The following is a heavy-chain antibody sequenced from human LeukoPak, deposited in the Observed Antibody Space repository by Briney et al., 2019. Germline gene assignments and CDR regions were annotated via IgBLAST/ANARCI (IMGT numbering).Heavy chain of an antibody. CDR3: ARLPLYSKAGPPLDY. D-gene: IGHD4-11*01. J-gene: IGHJ4*02. Sequence: GGSLRPSCAASGFTFSSHSMNWVRQAPGKGLEWISYISSSSSLIYYADSVKGRFTISRDNVKNSLYLQMNSLRAEDTAVYYCARLPLYSKAGPPLDYWGQGTLVTASS. CDR1: GFTFSSHS. V-gene: IGHV3-48*01. CDR2: ISSSSSLI.